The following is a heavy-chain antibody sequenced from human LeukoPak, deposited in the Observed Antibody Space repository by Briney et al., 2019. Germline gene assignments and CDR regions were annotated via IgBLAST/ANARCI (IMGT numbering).Heavy chain of an antibody. CDR2: VYYSGST. J-gene: IGHJ3*02. V-gene: IGHV4-59*08. CDR3: AVNSTRHTFDI. D-gene: IGHD5-24*01. CDR1: GGSISTYY. Sequence: SETLSLTCTVSGGSISTYYWSWIRQSPGKGLEWIGSVYYSGSTYYNPSLKSRVSISVDTSKNQFSLELSSVTAPDTAVYYCAVNSTRHTFDIWGEGTMVTVSS.